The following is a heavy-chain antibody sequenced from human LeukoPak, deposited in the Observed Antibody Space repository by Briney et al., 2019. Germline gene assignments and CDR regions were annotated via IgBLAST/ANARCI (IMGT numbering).Heavy chain of an antibody. D-gene: IGHD3-22*01. CDR1: GYTYTSHY. CDR3: ASLFSSGPLGGP. Sequence: ASVKVSCKASGYTYTSHYMHWVRQAPGQGLELMGIINPSGGSTSYAQKFQGRVTMTRDTSTSTVYMELSSLRSEDTAVYYCASLFSSGPLGGPWGQGTLVTVSS. CDR2: INPSGGST. J-gene: IGHJ5*02. V-gene: IGHV1-46*01.